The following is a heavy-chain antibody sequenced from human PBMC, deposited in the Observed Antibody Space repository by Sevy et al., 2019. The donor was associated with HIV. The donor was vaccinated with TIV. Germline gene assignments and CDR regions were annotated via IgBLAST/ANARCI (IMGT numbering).Heavy chain of an antibody. Sequence: GGSLRLSCAASGFTVSSNYMSWVRQAPGKGLEWVSVIYSGGSTYYADSVKGRFTISRDNSKNTLYLQMNSLRAEDTAVYYCARDSSGRNSYFDYWGQGTLVTVSS. D-gene: IGHD6-19*01. V-gene: IGHV3-53*01. CDR2: IYSGGST. J-gene: IGHJ4*02. CDR3: ARDSSGRNSYFDY. CDR1: GFTVSSNY.